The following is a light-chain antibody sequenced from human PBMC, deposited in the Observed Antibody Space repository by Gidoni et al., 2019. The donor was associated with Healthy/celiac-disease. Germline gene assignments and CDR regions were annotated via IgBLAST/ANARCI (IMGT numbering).Light chain of an antibody. J-gene: IGLJ3*02. CDR2: GKN. CDR1: SLRRYY. V-gene: IGLV3-19*01. Sequence: SSELTQDPAVSVALGQTVRITCQGDSLRRYYASWYQQKPGQAPVLFIYGKNNRPSGIPDRFSGSSSGNTASLTITGAQAEDEADYYCNSRDSSGKRVFGGGTKLTVL. CDR3: NSRDSSGKRV.